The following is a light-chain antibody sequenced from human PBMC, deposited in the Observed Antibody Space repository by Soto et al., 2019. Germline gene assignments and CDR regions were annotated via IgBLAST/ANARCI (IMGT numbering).Light chain of an antibody. CDR3: HQYDSSPLT. J-gene: IGKJ4*01. Sequence: EIVLTQSPGTLSLSPGERATLSCRASQSVSSSYLAWYQKKPGQAPRLLIYGASSRPTGIPDRFSGSGSGTDFPLTISRLEPEDFAVYYCHQYDSSPLTFGGGTKLEIK. CDR1: QSVSSSY. V-gene: IGKV3-20*01. CDR2: GAS.